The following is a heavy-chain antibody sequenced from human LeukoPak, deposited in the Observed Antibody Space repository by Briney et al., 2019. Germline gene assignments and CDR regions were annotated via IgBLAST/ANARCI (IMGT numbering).Heavy chain of an antibody. CDR1: GFTFSSYG. Sequence: PGRSLRLSCAASGFTFSSYGMHWVRQAPGKGLEWVAVISYDGSNKYYADSVKGRFTISRDNSKSTVYLQMNSLRAEDTATFYCAKVVVVAATPRGYFDYWGQGTLVTVSS. V-gene: IGHV3-30*18. CDR3: AKVVVVAATPRGYFDY. J-gene: IGHJ4*02. CDR2: ISYDGSNK. D-gene: IGHD2-15*01.